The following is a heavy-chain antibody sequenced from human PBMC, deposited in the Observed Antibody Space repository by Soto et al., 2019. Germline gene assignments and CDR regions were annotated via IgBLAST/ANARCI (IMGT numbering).Heavy chain of an antibody. V-gene: IGHV3-23*01. CDR3: AKEFYSSYCSSTSCYATDAFDI. D-gene: IGHD2-2*01. CDR2: ISGRGGST. Sequence: EVQLLESGGGLVQPGGSLRLSCAASGFTFSSYAMSWVRQAPGKGLEWFSAISGRGGSTYYADSVKGRFTISRDNTKNTLYLQMHSLRAEDTAVYYCAKEFYSSYCSSTSCYATDAFDIWGQGTMVTVSS. CDR1: GFTFSSYA. J-gene: IGHJ3*02.